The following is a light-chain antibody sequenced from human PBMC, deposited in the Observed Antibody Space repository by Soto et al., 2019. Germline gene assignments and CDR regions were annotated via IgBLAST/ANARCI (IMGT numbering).Light chain of an antibody. CDR2: GAS. J-gene: IGKJ4*01. CDR1: QSISSSY. V-gene: IGKV3-20*01. CDR3: QQYGSSVT. Sequence: EIVLTQSPGTLSLSPGERATLSCRASQSISSSYLAWYQHKPGQAPRLLIYGASSRATGIPDRFSGSGSGRDFTLTISRLEPEDFAVYDCQQYGSSVTFGGGTKVEIK.